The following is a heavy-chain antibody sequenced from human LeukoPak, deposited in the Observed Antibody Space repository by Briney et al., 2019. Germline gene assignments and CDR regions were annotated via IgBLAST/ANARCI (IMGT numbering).Heavy chain of an antibody. J-gene: IGHJ4*02. CDR2: IRGDGGST. CDR1: GFTFDDYA. CDR3: AKDPYYYDSSGYYYPDY. D-gene: IGHD3-22*01. V-gene: IGHV3-43*02. Sequence: GGSLRLSCAASGFTFDDYAMHWVRQAPGKGLEWVSLIRGDGGSTYYADSVKGRFTISRDNSKNSLYLQMSRLRTEDTALYYCAKDPYYYDSSGYYYPDYWGQGTLVTVSS.